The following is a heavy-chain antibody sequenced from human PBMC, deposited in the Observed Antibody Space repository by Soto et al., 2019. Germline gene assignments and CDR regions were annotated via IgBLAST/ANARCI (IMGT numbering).Heavy chain of an antibody. CDR3: ARYRGAYGMDV. J-gene: IGHJ6*02. CDR2: ISAYNGNT. Sequence: QVQLVQSGAEVKKPGASVKVSCKASGYTFTSYGISWVRQAPGQGLEWMGWISAYNGNTNYAQKLPGRVTMTTDTSTSTSYMELRCLRSDDTAVYYCARYRGAYGMDVWGQGTTVTVSS. CDR1: GYTFTSYG. V-gene: IGHV1-18*01.